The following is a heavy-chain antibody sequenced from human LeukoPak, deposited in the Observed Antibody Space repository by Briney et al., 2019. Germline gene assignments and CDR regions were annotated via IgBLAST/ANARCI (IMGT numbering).Heavy chain of an antibody. CDR1: GFTFSSYS. V-gene: IGHV3-48*01. J-gene: IGHJ4*02. CDR3: ARDRGELLDYYFDY. D-gene: IGHD1-26*01. Sequence: GGSLRLSCAASGFTFSSYSMNWVRQAPGKGLEWVSCITTSSDTIYYADSVKGRFIISRDNAKNSLYLQMNSLRAEDTAVYYCARDRGELLDYYFDYWGQGTLVTVSS. CDR2: ITTSSDTI.